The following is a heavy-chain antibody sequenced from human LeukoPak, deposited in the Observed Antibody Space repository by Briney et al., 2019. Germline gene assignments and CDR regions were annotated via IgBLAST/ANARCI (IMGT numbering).Heavy chain of an antibody. J-gene: IGHJ4*02. V-gene: IGHV3-30*03. CDR3: ATLRQPGSGNRGG. D-gene: IGHD2-15*01. Sequence: GGSLRLSCAASGFTFSSYGMHWVRQAPGKGLEWVAVISYDGSNKYYADSVKGRFTISRDNSKNTLYLQMNSLRAEDTAVYCCATLRQPGSGNRGGWGQGTLVTVSS. CDR2: ISYDGSNK. CDR1: GFTFSSYG.